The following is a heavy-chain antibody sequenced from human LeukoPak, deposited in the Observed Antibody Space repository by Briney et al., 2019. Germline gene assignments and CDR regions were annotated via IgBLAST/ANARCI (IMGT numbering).Heavy chain of an antibody. CDR1: GDSISSYY. J-gene: IGHJ4*02. V-gene: IGHV4-59*08. CDR2: IYDSGST. Sequence: SETLSLTCTVSGDSISSYYWSWIRQPPGKGLEWIGNIYDSGSTNYNPSLKSRVTISVDTSKNQFSLRLSSVTAADTAVYYCARKTSSSWCFDYWGQGTLVTVSS. CDR3: ARKTSSSWCFDY. D-gene: IGHD6-13*01.